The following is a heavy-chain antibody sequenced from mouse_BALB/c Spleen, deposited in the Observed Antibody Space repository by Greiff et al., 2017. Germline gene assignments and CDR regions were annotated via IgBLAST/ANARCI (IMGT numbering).Heavy chain of an antibody. CDR2: IFLGAGST. CDR3: ARSGPGYAMDY. J-gene: IGHJ4*01. CDR1: GYTFTSYD. V-gene: IGHV1S56*01. Sequence: QVQLQQSGADLVKPGASVKLSCKASGYTFTSYDINWVRQRPEQGFEWIGWIFLGAGSTKYNEKFKGKATLTTDKSSSTAYMQLSWLTSEDSAVYFWARSGPGYAMDYWGQGTSVTVSS. D-gene: IGHD3-1*01.